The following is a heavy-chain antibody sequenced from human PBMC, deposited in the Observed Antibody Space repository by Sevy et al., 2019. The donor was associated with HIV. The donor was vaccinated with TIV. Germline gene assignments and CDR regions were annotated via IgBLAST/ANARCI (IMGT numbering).Heavy chain of an antibody. J-gene: IGHJ3*02. D-gene: IGHD3-3*01. V-gene: IGHV3-21*01. CDR3: GMGELRFLEWLLSGVFDI. CDR1: GFTFSSYS. Sequence: GGSLRLSCAASGFTFSSYSMNWVRQAPGKGLEWVSSISSSSSYIYYADSVKGRFTISRDNAKNSLYLQMNSLRAEDTAGDYCGMGELRFLEWLLSGVFDIWGQGTMVTVSS. CDR2: ISSSSSYI.